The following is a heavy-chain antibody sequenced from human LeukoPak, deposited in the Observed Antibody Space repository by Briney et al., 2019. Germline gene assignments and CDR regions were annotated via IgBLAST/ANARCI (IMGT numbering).Heavy chain of an antibody. CDR3: ARIQIAAAGTGFDY. CDR2: ISSSSSYI. CDR1: GFTFSSYI. V-gene: IGHV3-21*01. J-gene: IGHJ4*02. D-gene: IGHD6-13*01. Sequence: GGSLRLSCAASGFTFSSYIMNWVRQAPGKGLEWVSSISSSSSYIYYADSVKGRFTISRDNAKNSLYLQMNSLRAEDTAVYYCARIQIAAAGTGFDYWGQGTLVTVSS.